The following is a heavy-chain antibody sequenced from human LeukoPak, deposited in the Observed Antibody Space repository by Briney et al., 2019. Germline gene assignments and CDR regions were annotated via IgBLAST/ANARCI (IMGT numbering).Heavy chain of an antibody. V-gene: IGHV5-51*01. CDR3: ARHSWGSSPTPDY. J-gene: IGHJ4*02. Sequence: GESLKISCKGSGYSFTSYWIGWVRQMPGKGLEWMGIIYPGDSVIRYSPSFQGQVTISADKSISTAYLQWSSLKASDTAMYYCARHSWGSSPTPDYWGQGTLVTVSS. D-gene: IGHD3-16*01. CDR1: GYSFTSYW. CDR2: IYPGDSVI.